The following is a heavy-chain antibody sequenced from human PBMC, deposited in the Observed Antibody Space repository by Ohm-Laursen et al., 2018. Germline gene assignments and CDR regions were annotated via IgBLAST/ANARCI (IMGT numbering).Heavy chain of an antibody. Sequence: SLRLSCSASGFTFSTYPLPWVRQGPGKGVVWVSRADSGGSATSYADSVKGRFTISKDNAKNTLYLQMNSLRAEDAAVYYCARGSLNGLDVWGQGTTVTVSS. J-gene: IGHJ6*02. CDR2: ADSGGSAT. V-gene: IGHV3-74*01. CDR3: ARGSLNGLDV. CDR1: GFTFSTYP. D-gene: IGHD3-16*01.